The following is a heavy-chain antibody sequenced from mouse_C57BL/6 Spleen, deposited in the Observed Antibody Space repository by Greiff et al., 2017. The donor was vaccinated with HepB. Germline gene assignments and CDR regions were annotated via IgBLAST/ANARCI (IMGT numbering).Heavy chain of an antibody. Sequence: EVQLQQSGPVLVKPGASVKMSCKASGYTFTDYYMNWVKQSHGKSLEWIGVINPYNGGTSYNQKFKGKATLTVDKSSSTAYMELNSLTSEDSAVYYCARGNYGSSYGGYFDVWGTGTTVTVSS. J-gene: IGHJ1*03. D-gene: IGHD1-1*01. CDR3: ARGNYGSSYGGYFDV. CDR2: INPYNGGT. CDR1: GYTFTDYY. V-gene: IGHV1-19*01.